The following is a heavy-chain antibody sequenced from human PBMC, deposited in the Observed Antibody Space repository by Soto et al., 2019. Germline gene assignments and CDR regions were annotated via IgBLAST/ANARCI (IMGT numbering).Heavy chain of an antibody. Sequence: QVQLLQSGAEVKKPGASVRVSCKTSGYTFTSYDINWVRQATGQELEWMGWMNPNRGNTGYAQKFQGRVTMTRNTSISTAYMELSSLRSEDTAVYYCVRELTVRGNDYWGQGTLVTVSS. V-gene: IGHV1-8*01. CDR2: MNPNRGNT. CDR1: GYTFTSYD. D-gene: IGHD3-10*01. CDR3: VRELTVRGNDY. J-gene: IGHJ4*02.